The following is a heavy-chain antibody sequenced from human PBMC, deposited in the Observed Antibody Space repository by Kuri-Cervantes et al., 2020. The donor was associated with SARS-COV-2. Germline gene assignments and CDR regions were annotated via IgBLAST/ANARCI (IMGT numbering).Heavy chain of an antibody. J-gene: IGHJ4*02. CDR2: IDPSDSYT. D-gene: IGHD3-10*01. CDR3: ARLAKMVRGVIGLDY. CDR1: GYSFTSYW. V-gene: IGHV5-10-1*01. Sequence: KVSCKGSGYSFTSYWISWVRQMPGKGLEWMGRIDPSDSYTNYSPSFQGHVTISADKSISTTYLQLSSLKASDTAMYYCARLAKMVRGVIGLDYWGQGTLVTVSS.